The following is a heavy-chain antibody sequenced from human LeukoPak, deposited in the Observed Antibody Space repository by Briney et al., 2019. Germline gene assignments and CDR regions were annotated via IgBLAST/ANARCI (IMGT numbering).Heavy chain of an antibody. CDR1: GFTFSSYS. Sequence: GGSLRLSCAASGFTFSSYSMDWVREAPGKGLEWVSSISGSSSFIFYADSVKGRFTISRDNAKNSLCLQMNSLRAEDTAVYYCARLHYYGKNYAMDVWGQGTTVTVSS. CDR3: ARLHYYGKNYAMDV. D-gene: IGHD3-10*01. CDR2: ISGSSSFI. V-gene: IGHV3-21*01. J-gene: IGHJ6*02.